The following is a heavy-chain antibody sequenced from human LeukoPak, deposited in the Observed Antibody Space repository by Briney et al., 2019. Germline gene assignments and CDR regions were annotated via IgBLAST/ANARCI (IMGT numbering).Heavy chain of an antibody. Sequence: GGSLRLSCAASGFTFGDYYMSWIRQAPGKGLEWVSYISSSGSTIYYADSVKGRFTISRDNAKNSLYLQMNSLRAEDTAVYYCASGLPVGVKRPFGYWGQGTLVTVSS. CDR1: GFTFGDYY. CDR3: ASGLPVGVKRPFGY. CDR2: ISSSGSTI. V-gene: IGHV3-11*01. D-gene: IGHD1-26*01. J-gene: IGHJ4*02.